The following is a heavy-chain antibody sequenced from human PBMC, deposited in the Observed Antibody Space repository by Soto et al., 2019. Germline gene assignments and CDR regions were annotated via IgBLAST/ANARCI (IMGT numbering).Heavy chain of an antibody. D-gene: IGHD5-18*01. CDR2: IYYIGTT. CDR3: ARSGSKYGANAFDI. V-gene: IGHV4-59*01. CDR1: GGSIGGYY. J-gene: IGHJ3*02. Sequence: PSETLSLTCTVSGGSIGGYYWNWIRQPPGKGLEYIGHIYYIGTTNYNPSLKSRATISVDTSKNQFSLKLTSVTAADTAVYFCARSGSKYGANAFDIWDQGTMVTVSS.